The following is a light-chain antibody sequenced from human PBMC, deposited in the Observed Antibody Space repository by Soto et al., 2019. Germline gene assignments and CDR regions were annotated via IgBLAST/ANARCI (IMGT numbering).Light chain of an antibody. CDR2: GAS. J-gene: IGKJ5*01. Sequence: DSVWTQNTAALALPTGERATLSCSASQSVTTQLAWYQQKPGQAPRLLIYGASNRATGIPARFSASGSGTDFTLTINILEPEDFTLYCCQVPTNLSIAFCQGALLEIK. CDR3: QVPTNLSIA. V-gene: IGKV3-11*01. CDR1: QSVTTQ.